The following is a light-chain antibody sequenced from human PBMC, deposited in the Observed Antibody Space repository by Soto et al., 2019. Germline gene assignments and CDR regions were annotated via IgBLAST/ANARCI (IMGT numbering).Light chain of an antibody. J-gene: IGKJ1*01. CDR2: GAS. CDR1: QSVSSTF. V-gene: IGKV3-20*01. Sequence: EIVLTQSPAPLSLSPGEGATLSCRSSQSVSSTFLAWYQHKPGRPPRLLIYGASSRATDIPDRFSGGGSGTDFTLTIIRLEPEDVAVYYCQQYGSSPWTFGQGTKVDIK. CDR3: QQYGSSPWT.